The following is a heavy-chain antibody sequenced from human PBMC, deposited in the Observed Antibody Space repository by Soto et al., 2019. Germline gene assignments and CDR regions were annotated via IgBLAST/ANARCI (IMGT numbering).Heavy chain of an antibody. Sequence: ASVKVSCKASGYTFTSYDINWVRQATGQGLDWMGWMNPNSGNTGYAQKFQGRVTMTRNTSISTAYMELSSLRSDDTAVYYCARESMPHRSGWRIAEYFQQWGQGTLVTVSS. CDR1: GYTFTSYD. D-gene: IGHD6-19*01. J-gene: IGHJ1*01. CDR2: MNPNSGNT. CDR3: ARESMPHRSGWRIAEYFQQ. V-gene: IGHV1-8*01.